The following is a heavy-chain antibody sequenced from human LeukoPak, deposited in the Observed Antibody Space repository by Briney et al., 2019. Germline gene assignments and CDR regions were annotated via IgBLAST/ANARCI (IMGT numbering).Heavy chain of an antibody. CDR2: ISSSSSYI. CDR1: GFTFSSYG. D-gene: IGHD4-17*01. J-gene: IGHJ4*02. CDR3: ARDPYGDYPQLVFDY. Sequence: GGSLRLSCAASGFTFSSYGMHWVRQAPGKGLEWVSSISSSSSYIYYADSVKGRFTISRDNAKNSLYLQMNSLRAEDTAVYYCARDPYGDYPQLVFDYWGQGTLVTVSS. V-gene: IGHV3-21*01.